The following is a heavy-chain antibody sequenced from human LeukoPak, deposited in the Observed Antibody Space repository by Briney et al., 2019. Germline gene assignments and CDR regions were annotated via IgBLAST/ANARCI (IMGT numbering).Heavy chain of an antibody. Sequence: GGSLRLSCVASGFTFSSYGMHWVRQAPGKGLEWVAVISYDGSNKYYADSVKGRFTISRDNSKNTLYLQMNSLRAEDTAVYYCAKDLLGSGWHYFDYWGQGTLVTVSS. CDR3: AKDLLGSGWHYFDY. CDR2: ISYDGSNK. J-gene: IGHJ4*02. CDR1: GFTFSSYG. V-gene: IGHV3-30*18. D-gene: IGHD6-19*01.